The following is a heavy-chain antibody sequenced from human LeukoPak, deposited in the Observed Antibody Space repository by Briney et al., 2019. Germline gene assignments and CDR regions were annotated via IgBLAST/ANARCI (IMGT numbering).Heavy chain of an antibody. Sequence: PGGSLRLSCAASGFTFSSYGMHWVRQAPGKGLEWVAVISYDGSNKYYADSVKGRFTISRDNSKNTLYLQMNSLRAEDTAVYYCAKGRDSSSWLHYFDYWGHGTLVTVSS. D-gene: IGHD6-13*01. CDR2: ISYDGSNK. CDR1: GFTFSSYG. CDR3: AKGRDSSSWLHYFDY. V-gene: IGHV3-30*18. J-gene: IGHJ4*01.